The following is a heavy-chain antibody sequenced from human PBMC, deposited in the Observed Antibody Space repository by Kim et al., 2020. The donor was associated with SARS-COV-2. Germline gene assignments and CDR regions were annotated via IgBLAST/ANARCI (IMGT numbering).Heavy chain of an antibody. Sequence: SVKVSCKASGGTFSSYAISWVRQAPGQGLEWMGGIIPIFGTANYAQKFQGRVTITADESTSTAYMELSSLRSEDTAVYYCASPSYDSSGYWYHDAFDIWGQGTMVTVSS. CDR3: ASPSYDSSGYWYHDAFDI. J-gene: IGHJ3*02. CDR1: GGTFSSYA. CDR2: IIPIFGTA. D-gene: IGHD3-22*01. V-gene: IGHV1-69*13.